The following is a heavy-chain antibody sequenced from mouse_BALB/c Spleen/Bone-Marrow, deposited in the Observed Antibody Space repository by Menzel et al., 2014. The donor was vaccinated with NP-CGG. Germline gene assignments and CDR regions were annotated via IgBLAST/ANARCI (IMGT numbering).Heavy chain of an antibody. CDR3: ARFPMDY. Sequence: EVKLVESGGGLVQPGGSLRLSCTTSGFTFTDYYMSWVRQPPGKALEWLAFIRNKAYGYTTEYSASVRGRFTISRDNSQSIHYLQMNTLRAEDSATYYCARFPMDYWGQGTSVTVSS. V-gene: IGHV7-3*02. CDR1: GFTFTDYY. J-gene: IGHJ4*01. CDR2: IRNKAYGYTT.